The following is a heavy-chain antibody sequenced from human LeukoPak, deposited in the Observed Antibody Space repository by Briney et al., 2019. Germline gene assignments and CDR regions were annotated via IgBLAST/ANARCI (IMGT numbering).Heavy chain of an antibody. D-gene: IGHD1-7*01. CDR3: AWNSQYYFDY. CDR2: IRYDGSNK. V-gene: IGHV3-30*02. CDR1: GFTFSSYG. J-gene: IGHJ4*02. Sequence: PGGSLRLSCAASGFTFSSYGMHWVRQAPGKGLEWVAFIRYDGSNKYYADSVKGRFTISRDNSKNTLCLQMNSLRAEYTAVYYCAWNSQYYFDYWGQGTLVTVSS.